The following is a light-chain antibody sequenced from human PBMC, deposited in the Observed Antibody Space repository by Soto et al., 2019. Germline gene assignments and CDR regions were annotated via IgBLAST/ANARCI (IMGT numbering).Light chain of an antibody. CDR2: GTS. V-gene: IGKV3-20*01. Sequence: ENVLTQSPGTLSLSPGERATLSCRASQSVDSSYLAWYQQKPGQAPRLLIYGTSSRATGIPDRFSGSESGTDFTLTINRLEPEDFAVYYCQQYGSSLYTFGQGTKLEIK. CDR1: QSVDSSY. J-gene: IGKJ2*01. CDR3: QQYGSSLYT.